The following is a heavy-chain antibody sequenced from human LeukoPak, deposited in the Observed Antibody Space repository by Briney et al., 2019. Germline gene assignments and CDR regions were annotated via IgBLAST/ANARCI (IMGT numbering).Heavy chain of an antibody. V-gene: IGHV3-30*03. CDR1: GFTFSSYG. J-gene: IGHJ6*02. CDR2: ISYDGSNK. Sequence: GRSLRLSCAASGFTFSSYGMHWVRQAPGKGLEWVAVISYDGSNKYYADSVKGRFTISRDNSKNTLYLQMNSLRAEDTAVYYCARDRAYYYGMDVWGQGTTVTVSS. D-gene: IGHD3-10*01. CDR3: ARDRAYYYGMDV.